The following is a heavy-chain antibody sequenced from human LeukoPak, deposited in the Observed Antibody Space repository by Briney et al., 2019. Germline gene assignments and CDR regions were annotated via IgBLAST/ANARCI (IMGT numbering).Heavy chain of an antibody. Sequence: PGGSLRLSCAASGFTFSSYWMHWVRQAPGKGLVWVSRINSDGSSSSYADSVKGRFTISRDNAKNTLYLQMNSLRAEDTAVYYCARDSRAQWLRFSRAQYYFDYWGQGTLVTVSS. CDR1: GFTFSSYW. CDR3: ARDSRAQWLRFSRAQYYFDY. V-gene: IGHV3-74*01. J-gene: IGHJ4*02. D-gene: IGHD5-12*01. CDR2: INSDGSSS.